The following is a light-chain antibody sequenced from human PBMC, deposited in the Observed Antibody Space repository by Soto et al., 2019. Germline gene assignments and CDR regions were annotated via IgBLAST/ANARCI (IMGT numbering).Light chain of an antibody. CDR1: QSVSSY. J-gene: IGKJ1*01. CDR3: QQYGSSPRT. Sequence: VLTQSPATLSLSTGERAILSCRASQSVSSYLAWYQQKPGRPPRLLIYDASSRATGIPDRFSGSGSGTDFTLTISRLEPEDFAVYYCQQYGSSPRTFGQRTKVDI. CDR2: DAS. V-gene: IGKV3-20*01.